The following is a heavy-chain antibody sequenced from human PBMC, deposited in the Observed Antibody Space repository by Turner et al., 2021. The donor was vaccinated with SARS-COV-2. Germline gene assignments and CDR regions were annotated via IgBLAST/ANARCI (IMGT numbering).Heavy chain of an antibody. J-gene: IGHJ4*02. CDR3: ARLRPTQNFDY. V-gene: IGHV4-39*01. Sequence: QLQLQDSGPGLVKPSETLSLTCTVSGVSISSSSYYWGWIRQPPGKGLEWIGSIYYSGSTYYNQSLKSRVTISVDTSKNQFSLKLSSVTAADTAVYYCARLRPTQNFDYWGQGTLVTVSS. CDR2: IYYSGST. D-gene: IGHD1-1*01. CDR1: GVSISSSSYY.